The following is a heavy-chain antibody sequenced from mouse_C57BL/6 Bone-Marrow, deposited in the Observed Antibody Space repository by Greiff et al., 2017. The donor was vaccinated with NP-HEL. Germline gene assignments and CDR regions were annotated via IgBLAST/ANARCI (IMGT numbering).Heavy chain of an antibody. Sequence: QVQLQQSGAELVKPGASVKVSCKASGYTFTSYWMHWVKQRPGQGLEWIGRIHPSDSDTNYNQKFKGKATLTVDKSSSTAYMQLSILTSEDSAVYYCAMGSTGKGAFAYWGQGTLVTVSA. J-gene: IGHJ3*01. CDR3: AMGSTGKGAFAY. CDR1: GYTFTSYW. D-gene: IGHD4-1*02. CDR2: IHPSDSDT. V-gene: IGHV1-74*01.